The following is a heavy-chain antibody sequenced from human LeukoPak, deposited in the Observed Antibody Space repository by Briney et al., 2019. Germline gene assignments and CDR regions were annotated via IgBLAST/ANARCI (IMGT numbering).Heavy chain of an antibody. V-gene: IGHV4-39*07. CDR1: GGSISSNGYY. CDR2: IYYSGGT. Sequence: SETLSLTCTVSGGSISSNGYYWAWFRQPPGKGLEWIGSIYYSGGTYYNPSLKSRVTISVDTSKNQFSLKLSSVTAADTAVYYCARDSYYYDSSGYSSRRAFDIWGQGTMVTVSS. D-gene: IGHD3-22*01. CDR3: ARDSYYYDSSGYSSRRAFDI. J-gene: IGHJ3*02.